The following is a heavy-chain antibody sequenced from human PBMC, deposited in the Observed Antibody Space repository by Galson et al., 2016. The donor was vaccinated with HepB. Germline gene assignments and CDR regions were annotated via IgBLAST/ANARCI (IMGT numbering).Heavy chain of an antibody. CDR2: ITGSGATT. CDR1: GFSFSTPG. V-gene: IGHV3-23*01. D-gene: IGHD3-16*01. J-gene: IGHJ4*02. CDR3: GKHGGFDY. Sequence: SLRLSCAASGFSFSTPGMSRVRQTPGRGLEWVSGITGSGATTHYADSVKGRLTISRDNSKNTLYLDMNNLRAGDTAVYYCGKHGGFDYWGQGALVTVSS.